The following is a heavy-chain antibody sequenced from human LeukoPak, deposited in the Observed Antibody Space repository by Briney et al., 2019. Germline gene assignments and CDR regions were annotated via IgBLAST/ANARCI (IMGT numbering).Heavy chain of an antibody. CDR3: ARGKSDHILAD. Sequence: SETLSLTCTVSGGSISSYYWSWIRQPPGKGLEWIGDIYYSGSTNYNLSLKSRVTISADTSKNQFYLRLSSVTAADTAVYYCARGKSDHILADWGQGTLVTVSS. CDR1: GGSISSYY. CDR2: IYYSGST. J-gene: IGHJ4*02. D-gene: IGHD3-9*01. V-gene: IGHV4-59*01.